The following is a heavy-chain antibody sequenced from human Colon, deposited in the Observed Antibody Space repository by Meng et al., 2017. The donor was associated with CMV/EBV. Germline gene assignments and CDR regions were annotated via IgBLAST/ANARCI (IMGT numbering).Heavy chain of an antibody. V-gene: IGHV3-21*01. Sequence: GESLKISCAASGYTFSSYDMNWVRQAPGKGLEWVSSIAAITSSSEYISYGDSVKGRFTISRDNAKSSLFLQLDSLRADDTAVYYCARGRFFDHWGQGTLVTVSS. D-gene: IGHD5-24*01. CDR3: ARGRFFDH. CDR2: IAAITSSSEYI. J-gene: IGHJ4*02. CDR1: GYTFSSYD.